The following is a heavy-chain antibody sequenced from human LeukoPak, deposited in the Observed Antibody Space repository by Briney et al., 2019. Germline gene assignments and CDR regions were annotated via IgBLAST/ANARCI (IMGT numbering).Heavy chain of an antibody. CDR1: GGSISSSSYY. CDR2: IYYSGST. V-gene: IGHV4-39*02. D-gene: IGHD5-12*01. CDR3: ARDVDIVATVWFDP. J-gene: IGHJ5*02. Sequence: SETLSLTCTVSGGSISSSSYYWGWIRQPPGKGLEWIGTIYYSGSTYYNPSLKSRVTISVDTSQNQFSLRLSSVTAADTAVYYCARDVDIVATVWFDPWGQGTLVTVSS.